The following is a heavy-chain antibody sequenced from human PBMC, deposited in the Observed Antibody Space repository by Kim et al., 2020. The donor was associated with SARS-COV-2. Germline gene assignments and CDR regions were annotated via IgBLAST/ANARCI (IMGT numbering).Heavy chain of an antibody. CDR3: ATYMVRGVIIRWPFDY. D-gene: IGHD3-10*01. CDR1: GYTLTELS. J-gene: IGHJ4*02. V-gene: IGHV1-24*01. Sequence: ASVKVSCKVSGYTLTELSMHWVRQAPGKGLEWMGGFDPEDGETIYAQKFQGRVTMTEDTSTDTAYMELSSLRSEDTAVYYCATYMVRGVIIRWPFDYWGQGTLVTVSS. CDR2: FDPEDGET.